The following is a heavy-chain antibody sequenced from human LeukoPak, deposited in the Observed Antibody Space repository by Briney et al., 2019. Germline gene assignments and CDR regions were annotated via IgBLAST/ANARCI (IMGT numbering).Heavy chain of an antibody. J-gene: IGHJ6*03. CDR1: XXTXSSYA. CDR2: ISGSGGST. CDR3: AKDGQYYDFWSGYHDYYYYMDV. D-gene: IGHD3-3*01. Sequence: GGXXRXSXAXXXXTXSSYAMSWVRQAPXKGLEWVSAISGSGGSTSYADSVKGRFTISRDNSKNTLYLQMNSLIAEDTAVYYCAKDGQYYDFWSGYHDYYYYMDVWGKGTTVTVSS. V-gene: IGHV3-23*01.